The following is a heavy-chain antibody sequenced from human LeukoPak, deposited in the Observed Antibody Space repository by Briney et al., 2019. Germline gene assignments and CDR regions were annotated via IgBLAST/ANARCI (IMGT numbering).Heavy chain of an antibody. J-gene: IGHJ4*02. Sequence: PGGSLRLSCVASGITFSSYEMNWVRQAPGKGLEWVSAISGSGGSTYYADSVKGRFTISRDNSKNTLYLQMNSLRAEDTAVFYCARDEGSGSYLDYWGQGTLVAVSS. V-gene: IGHV3-23*01. CDR2: ISGSGGST. CDR3: ARDEGSGSYLDY. CDR1: GITFSSYE. D-gene: IGHD3-10*01.